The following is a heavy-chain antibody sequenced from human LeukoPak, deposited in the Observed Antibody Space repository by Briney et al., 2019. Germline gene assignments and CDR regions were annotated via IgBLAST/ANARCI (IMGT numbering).Heavy chain of an antibody. J-gene: IGHJ4*02. CDR3: AREPSYYFDY. CDR1: GFTFSSYA. CDR2: ISYDGSNK. Sequence: GRSLRLSCAASGFTFSSYAMHWVRQAPGKGLEWVAVISYDGSNKYYADSVKGRFTISRDNSKNTLYLQMNSLRAEDTVVYYCAREPSYYFDYWGQGTLVTVSS. V-gene: IGHV3-30-3*01.